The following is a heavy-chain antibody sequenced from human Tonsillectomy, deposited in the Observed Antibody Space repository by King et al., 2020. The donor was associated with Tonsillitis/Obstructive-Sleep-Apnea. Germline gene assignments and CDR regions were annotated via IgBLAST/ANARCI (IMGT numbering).Heavy chain of an antibody. D-gene: IGHD5-12*01. Sequence: VQLQQWGAGLLKPSETLSLTCAVYGGSFSDYYWSWIRQPPGKGLEWIGEINHSGSTNYNPSLKSRVTISVDTSKNQFSLKLSSVTAADTAVYYCATYDLQRGYDEWGQGTLVTVSS. J-gene: IGHJ4*02. CDR2: INHSGST. CDR3: ATYDLQRGYDE. V-gene: IGHV4-34*01. CDR1: GGSFSDYY.